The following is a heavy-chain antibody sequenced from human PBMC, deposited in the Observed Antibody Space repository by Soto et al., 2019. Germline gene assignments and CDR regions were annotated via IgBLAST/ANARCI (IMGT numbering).Heavy chain of an antibody. V-gene: IGHV1-69*01. J-gene: IGHJ6*02. CDR2: IIPIFDIT. CDR3: ARPDEGGYSSNHHYYYALDV. Sequence: QVQLVQSGAEVKKPGSSVKVSCKASGGTFRSYSISRVRQAPGLGLEWMGGIIPIFDITNYAQKFQGRVTITADESTSTAYMELSSLGSDDTAVYYCARPDEGGYSSNHHYYYALDVWCQGTTVTV. D-gene: IGHD3-22*01. CDR1: GGTFRSYS.